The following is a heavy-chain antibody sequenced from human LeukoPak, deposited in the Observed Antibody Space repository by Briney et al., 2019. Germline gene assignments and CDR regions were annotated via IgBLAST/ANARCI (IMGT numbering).Heavy chain of an antibody. CDR2: ISGGGRNT. CDR3: AKSIEGVVRGTYYYYSYMDV. V-gene: IGHV3-23*01. D-gene: IGHD3-3*01. CDR1: GLTFSSDG. Sequence: PGGSLRLSCAASGLTFSSDGMSWVRQAPGKGLEWVSVISGGGRNTYYADSVKGRFTISRDNSKNTLYLQMNRLGAEDTAVYYCAKSIEGVVRGTYYYYSYMDVWGKGTTVTVSS. J-gene: IGHJ6*03.